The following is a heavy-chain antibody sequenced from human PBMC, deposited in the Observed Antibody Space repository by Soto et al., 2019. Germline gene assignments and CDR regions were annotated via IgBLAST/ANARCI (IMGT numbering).Heavy chain of an antibody. CDR2: ISWNGRSK. CDR3: AKDGVSLSYFYYMDV. V-gene: IGHV3-9*01. CDR1: GFTFDDYA. J-gene: IGHJ6*03. D-gene: IGHD3-9*01. Sequence: EVQLVESGGALVQPGRSLRLSCAASGFTFDDYAMHWVRQAPGKGLEWVSGISWNGRSKAYAGSVEGRFAISRDSAKKSGYLQMDSLRPEDTALYYCAKDGVSLSYFYYMDVWGKGTTVTVSS.